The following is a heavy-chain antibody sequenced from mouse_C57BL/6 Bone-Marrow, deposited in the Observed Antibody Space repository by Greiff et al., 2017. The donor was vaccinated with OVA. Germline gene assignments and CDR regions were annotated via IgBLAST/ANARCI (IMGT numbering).Heavy chain of an antibody. V-gene: IGHV1-7*01. J-gene: IGHJ4*01. CDR3: ARFYYGSSSYAVDY. Sequence: VQLQQSGAELAKPGASVKLSCKASGYTFTSYWMHWVKQRPGQGLEWIGYINPSSGYTTYNQKFKDKAKLTADKSSSTAYMQLSSLTYEHSAVYYCARFYYGSSSYAVDYWGQGTSVTVSS. D-gene: IGHD1-1*01. CDR2: INPSSGYT. CDR1: GYTFTSYW.